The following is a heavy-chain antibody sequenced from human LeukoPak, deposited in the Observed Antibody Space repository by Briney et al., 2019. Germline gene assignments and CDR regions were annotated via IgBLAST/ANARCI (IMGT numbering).Heavy chain of an antibody. CDR3: ARTGRNAANDY. D-gene: IGHD1-1*01. Sequence: SETLSLTCSVSDYSISSGYYWGWIRQPPGKGLEWIGNIYHTEITFYNPSLKSRVTISVDTSKNQFSLRLSSLTAADTALYYCARTGRNAANDYWGQGTLVTVSS. CDR2: IYHTEIT. J-gene: IGHJ4*02. CDR1: DYSISSGYY. V-gene: IGHV4-38-2*01.